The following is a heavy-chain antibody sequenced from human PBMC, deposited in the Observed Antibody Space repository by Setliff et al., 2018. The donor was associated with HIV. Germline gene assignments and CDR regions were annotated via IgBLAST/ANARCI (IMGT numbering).Heavy chain of an antibody. Sequence: RGESLTISCKGSGYSFTSYWIGWVRQMPGKGLEWMGTIYPGDSDTRYSPSFQGQVTISADKSISTAYLQWSSLKASDTAMYYCASLYGSGSYYSPYNWFDPWGQGTLVTVSS. V-gene: IGHV5-51*01. CDR1: GYSFTSYW. CDR3: ASLYGSGSYYSPYNWFDP. CDR2: IYPGDSDT. D-gene: IGHD3-10*01. J-gene: IGHJ5*02.